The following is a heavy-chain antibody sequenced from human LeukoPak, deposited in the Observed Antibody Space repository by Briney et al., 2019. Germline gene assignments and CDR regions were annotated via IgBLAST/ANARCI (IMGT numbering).Heavy chain of an antibody. D-gene: IGHD1-26*01. CDR3: ARALWELRSSAYFDH. CDR1: GFTFSTYI. J-gene: IGHJ4*02. V-gene: IGHV3-21*06. Sequence: GGSLRLSCAASGFTFSTYIMNWVRQAPGKGLEWVSSISGSSSYIYYADSMKGRFTISRDNAKSSPYQQMNSLRDEDTAIYFCARALWELRSSAYFDHWGQGTLVTVSS. CDR2: ISGSSSYI.